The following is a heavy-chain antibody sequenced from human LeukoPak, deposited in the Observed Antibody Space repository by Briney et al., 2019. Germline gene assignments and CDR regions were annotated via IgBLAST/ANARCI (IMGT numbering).Heavy chain of an antibody. CDR1: GYTFTSYD. D-gene: IGHD2-2*01. J-gene: IGHJ6*02. CDR3: ARGVPPFRRVVPAAISYGMDV. Sequence: ASVKVSCKASGYTFTSYDINWVRPATGQGLEWMGWMNPNSGNTGYAQKFQGRVTMTRNTSISTAYMELRSLRSEDTAVYYCARGVPPFRRVVPAAISYGMDVWGQGTTVTVSS. V-gene: IGHV1-8*01. CDR2: MNPNSGNT.